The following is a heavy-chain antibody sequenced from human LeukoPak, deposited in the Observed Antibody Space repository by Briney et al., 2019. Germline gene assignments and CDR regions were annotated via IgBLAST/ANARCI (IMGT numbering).Heavy chain of an antibody. Sequence: GGSLRLSCAASGFTFSSYRLSWVRQAPGKGLDWVSTLSDNGEDTYYAHSVKGRFTISRDNSRNTLYLQMNSLRAEDTAVYYCTSFAPYDAFDIWGQGTMVTVSS. CDR2: LSDNGEDT. CDR3: TSFAPYDAFDI. V-gene: IGHV3-23*01. J-gene: IGHJ3*02. CDR1: GFTFSSYR.